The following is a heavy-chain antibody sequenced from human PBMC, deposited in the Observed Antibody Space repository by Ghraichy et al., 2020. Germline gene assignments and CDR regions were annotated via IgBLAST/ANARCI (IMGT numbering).Heavy chain of an antibody. V-gene: IGHV4-39*01. CDR2: IYYSGST. D-gene: IGHD3-3*01. J-gene: IGHJ4*02. CDR1: GGSISSSSYY. Sequence: SQTLSLTCTVSGGSISSSSYYWGWIRQPPGKGLEWIGSIYYSGSTYYNPSLKSRVTISVDTSKNQFSLKLSSVTAADTAVYYCARHGRSGYYTEFDYWGQGTLVTVSS. CDR3: ARHGRSGYYTEFDY.